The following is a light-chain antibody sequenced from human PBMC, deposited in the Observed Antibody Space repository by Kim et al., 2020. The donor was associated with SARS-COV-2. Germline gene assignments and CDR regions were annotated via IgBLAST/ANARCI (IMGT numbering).Light chain of an antibody. CDR3: MEDTHGRPT. CDR1: QSLVHSDGNTY. J-gene: IGKJ4*01. Sequence: DVEMTQSPPSLPVTLGQPASISCRSSQSLVHSDGNTYLTWVHQRQGQPQRRRIYKVSNRDSGVPDRFSGSGSGTDFTLKISRVEAEDVGVYYCMEDTHGRPTFGGGTKVDIK. V-gene: IGKV2-30*02. CDR2: KVS.